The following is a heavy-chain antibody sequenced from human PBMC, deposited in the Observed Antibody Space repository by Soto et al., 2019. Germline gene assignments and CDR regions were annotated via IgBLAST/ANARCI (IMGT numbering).Heavy chain of an antibody. J-gene: IGHJ3*02. CDR3: ARVLTPTGGAFDI. Sequence: GGSLRLSCAASGFTFSSYSMNWVRQAPGKGLEWVSSISSSSSYIYYADSVKGRFTISRDNAKNSLYLQMNSLRAEDTAVYSCARVLTPTGGAFDIWGQGTMVTVSS. D-gene: IGHD7-27*01. CDR2: ISSSSSYI. V-gene: IGHV3-21*01. CDR1: GFTFSSYS.